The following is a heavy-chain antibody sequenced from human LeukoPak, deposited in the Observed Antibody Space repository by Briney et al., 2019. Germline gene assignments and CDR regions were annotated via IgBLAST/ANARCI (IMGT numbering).Heavy chain of an antibody. CDR2: MNPNSGNT. CDR1: GYTFTSYD. D-gene: IGHD6-13*01. Sequence: ASVKVSCKASGYTFTSYDINWVRQATGQGLEWMGWMNPNSGNTGYAQKFQGRVTMTRNTSISTGYMELSSLRSDDTVVYYCARDRGSSWKDWGQGTLVTVSS. J-gene: IGHJ4*02. CDR3: ARDRGSSWKD. V-gene: IGHV1-8*01.